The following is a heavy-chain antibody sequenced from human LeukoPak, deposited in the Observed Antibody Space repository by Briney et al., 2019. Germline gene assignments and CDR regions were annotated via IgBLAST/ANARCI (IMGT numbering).Heavy chain of an antibody. J-gene: IGHJ6*03. Sequence: SETLSLTCAVSGGSITSDYWSWLRQSPGKGLERLGYPYSRGTRYNPSLKSRVTISADTSKNRFSLKLTSVTAADTAVYFCARERGTANYDDSGLTLHYYDMDVWGKGTTVTVSS. V-gene: IGHV4-59*13. CDR1: GGSITSDY. CDR2: PYSRGT. CDR3: ARERGTANYDDSGLTLHYYDMDV. D-gene: IGHD4-17*01.